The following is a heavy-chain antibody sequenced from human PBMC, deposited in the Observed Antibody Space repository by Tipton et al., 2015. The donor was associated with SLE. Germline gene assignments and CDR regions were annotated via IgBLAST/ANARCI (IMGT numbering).Heavy chain of an antibody. CDR2: IYYSGST. V-gene: IGHV4-59*12. CDR1: GGSISSYY. CDR3: ARDKAWGDRGKAAFDI. J-gene: IGHJ3*02. D-gene: IGHD3-10*01. Sequence: TLSLTCTVSGGSISSYYWSWIRQPPGKGLEWIGYIYYSGSTNYNPSLKSRVTISVDTSKNQSSLKLSSVTAADTAVYYCARDKAWGDRGKAAFDIWGQGTMVTVSS.